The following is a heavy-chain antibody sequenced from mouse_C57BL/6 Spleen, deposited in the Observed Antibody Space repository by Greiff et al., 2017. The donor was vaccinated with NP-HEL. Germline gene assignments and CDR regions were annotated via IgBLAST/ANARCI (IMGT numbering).Heavy chain of an antibody. V-gene: IGHV1-64*01. J-gene: IGHJ2*01. CDR1: GYTFTSYW. D-gene: IGHD2-3*01. CDR3: ARYDGYHFDY. Sequence: QVQLQQPGAELVKPGASVKLSCKASGYTFTSYWMHWVKQRPGQGLEWIGMIHPNSGSTNYNEKFKSKAKLTVDKSSSTAYMQLSSLTSEDSAVYYCARYDGYHFDYWGQGTTLTVSS. CDR2: IHPNSGST.